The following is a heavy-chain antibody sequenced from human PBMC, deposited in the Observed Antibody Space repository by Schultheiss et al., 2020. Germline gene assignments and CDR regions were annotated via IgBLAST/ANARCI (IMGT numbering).Heavy chain of an antibody. J-gene: IGHJ3*02. V-gene: IGHV4-4*02. CDR3: AGDAGDSYSSAFDI. D-gene: IGHD4-11*01. Sequence: SETLSLTCAVSGGSSSNSDWWSWVRQPPGKGLEWIGEIHDSGSTNYNPSLKSRVTISVDKSKNQFSLKLRSVTAADTAVYYCAGDAGDSYSSAFDIWGQGTMVTV. CDR2: IHDSGST. CDR1: GGSSSNSDW.